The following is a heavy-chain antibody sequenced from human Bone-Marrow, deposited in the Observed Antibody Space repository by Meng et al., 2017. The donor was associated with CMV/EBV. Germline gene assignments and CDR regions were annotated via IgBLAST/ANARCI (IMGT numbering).Heavy chain of an antibody. V-gene: IGHV3-21*01. CDR3: AKDTETVVTFDAFDI. CDR1: GFTFSSYS. J-gene: IGHJ3*02. D-gene: IGHD4-23*01. Sequence: GESLKISCAASGFTFSSYSMNWVRQAPGKGLEWVSADSVKGRFTMSRDNAKNSLYLQMNSLRAEDTAVYYCAKDTETVVTFDAFDIWGQGTMVTVSS.